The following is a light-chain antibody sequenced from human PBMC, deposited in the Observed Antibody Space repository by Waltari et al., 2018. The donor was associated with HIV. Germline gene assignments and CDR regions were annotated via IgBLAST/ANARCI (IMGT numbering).Light chain of an antibody. V-gene: IGLV2-8*01. CDR2: EVN. Sequence: SALTQPPSASGSPGQSVTISCTGTSSHVGGSKYVSWYQQHPGKAPHLMIYEVNKRPSGVPDRFSGSKAANTASLTVSGLQADDEADYYCNSYAGSNNWVFGGGTKLTVL. CDR1: SSHVGGSKY. CDR3: NSYAGSNNWV. J-gene: IGLJ3*02.